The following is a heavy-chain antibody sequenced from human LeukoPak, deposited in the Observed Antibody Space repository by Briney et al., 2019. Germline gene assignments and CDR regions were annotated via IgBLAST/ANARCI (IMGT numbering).Heavy chain of an antibody. CDR1: GGSISSHS. CDR2: IYYSGST. Sequence: SETLSLTCTASGGSISSHSWSWIRQPPGKGLEWIGYIYYSGSTNYNHSLKSRVTISIDTSKNPFSLKLSSVTAADTAVSYCARARHDFWSGFQGFDPWGQGTLVSVSS. J-gene: IGHJ5*02. V-gene: IGHV4-59*11. CDR3: ARARHDFWSGFQGFDP. D-gene: IGHD3-3*01.